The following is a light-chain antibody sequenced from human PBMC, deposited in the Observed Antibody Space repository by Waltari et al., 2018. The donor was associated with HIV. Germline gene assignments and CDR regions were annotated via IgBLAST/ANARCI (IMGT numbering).Light chain of an antibody. Sequence: DIQMTQSPSSLSASVGDRVTITCQASQDISSYLNWYQQKPGKAPKLLIYGASDLETGVPSRFSGSGSGTHFTFTISSLQPADIATYYCQQYDTVPVTFGPGTKVEIK. CDR3: QQYDTVPVT. V-gene: IGKV1-33*01. J-gene: IGKJ3*01. CDR1: QDISSY. CDR2: GAS.